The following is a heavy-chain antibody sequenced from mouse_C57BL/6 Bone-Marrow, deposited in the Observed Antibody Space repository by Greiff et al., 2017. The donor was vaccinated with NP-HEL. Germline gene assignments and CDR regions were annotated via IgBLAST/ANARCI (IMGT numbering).Heavy chain of an antibody. CDR3: ARDAPVTTVVATYWYFEV. J-gene: IGHJ1*03. CDR2: SRNKANDNTS. D-gene: IGHD1-1*01. V-gene: IGHV7-1*01. CDR1: GFTFSDFY. Sequence: EVQLVESGGGLVQPGRSLRLSCATSGFTFSDFYMDWVRQAPGKGLEWIAASRNKANDNTSEYSSSVKGRFTVSRDTSQSILYLQMNALRAEDTDMYDWARDAPVTTVVATYWYFEVWGTGTTVTVSS.